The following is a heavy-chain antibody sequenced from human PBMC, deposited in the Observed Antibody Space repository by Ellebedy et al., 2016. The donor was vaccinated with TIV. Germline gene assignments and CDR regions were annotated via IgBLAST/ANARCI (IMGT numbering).Heavy chain of an antibody. V-gene: IGHV1-3*01. D-gene: IGHD2-2*02. Sequence: ASVKVSXXASGYTFTTYAMHWVRQAPGQRLEWMGWIHAGNGYTKYSQNFQGRVTISRDTSASTVYMELSSLRSEDTAVYYCARGPPYCTSTTCYTGYFDYWGQGILVTVSS. J-gene: IGHJ4*02. CDR1: GYTFTTYA. CDR3: ARGPPYCTSTTCYTGYFDY. CDR2: IHAGNGYT.